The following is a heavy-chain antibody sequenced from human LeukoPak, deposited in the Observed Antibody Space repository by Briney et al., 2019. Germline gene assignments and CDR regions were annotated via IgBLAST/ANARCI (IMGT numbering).Heavy chain of an antibody. D-gene: IGHD3-9*01. V-gene: IGHV3-7*04. Sequence: PGGSLRLSCAASGFTFRSYWMTWVRQAPGKGLEWVANIKQDGGEKYYVDSVKGRFSISRDNVKNSLYLQMNSLRAEDTAVYYCARGNTIIGMVHFDHWGQGTLVTVSS. CDR1: GFTFRSYW. J-gene: IGHJ4*02. CDR2: IKQDGGEK. CDR3: ARGNTIIGMVHFDH.